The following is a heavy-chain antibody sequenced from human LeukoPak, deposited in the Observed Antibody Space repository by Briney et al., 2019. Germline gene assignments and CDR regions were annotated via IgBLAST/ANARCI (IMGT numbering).Heavy chain of an antibody. CDR2: INPSGGST. CDR1: Y. V-gene: IGHV1-46*01. D-gene: IGHD3-10*01. Sequence: YXHWVRQAPGQGLEWMGIINPSGGSTSYAQKFQGRVTMTRDTSTSTVYMELSSLRSEDTAVYYCARDITMVRGVSVQGAFDIWGQGTMVTVSS. J-gene: IGHJ3*02. CDR3: ARDITMVRGVSVQGAFDI.